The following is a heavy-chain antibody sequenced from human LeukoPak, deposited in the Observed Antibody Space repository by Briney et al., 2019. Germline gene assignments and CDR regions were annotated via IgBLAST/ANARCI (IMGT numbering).Heavy chain of an antibody. CDR2: IYYSGRT. Sequence: SETLSLTCTVSGGSISSYYWSWTRQPPGKGLEWIGYIYYSGRTKYNPSLKSRVTISVDTSKNQFSLRLSSVTAADTAVYYCARAYYYDNSGYFDYWGQGTLVTVSS. CDR3: ARAYYYDNSGYFDY. V-gene: IGHV4-59*08. D-gene: IGHD3-22*01. J-gene: IGHJ4*02. CDR1: GGSISSYY.